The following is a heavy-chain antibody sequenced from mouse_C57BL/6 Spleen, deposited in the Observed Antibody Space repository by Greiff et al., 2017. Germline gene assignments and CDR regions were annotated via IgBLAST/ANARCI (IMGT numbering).Heavy chain of an antibody. D-gene: IGHD1-1*01. CDR2: IYPGDGDT. J-gene: IGHJ3*01. V-gene: IGHV1-82*01. Sequence: QVQLKESGPELVKPGASVKISCKASGYAFSSSWMNWVKQRPGKGLEWIGRIYPGDGDTNYNGKFKGKATLTADKSSSTAYMQLSSLTSEDSAVYFCASFINLGFAYWGQGTLVTVSA. CDR1: GYAFSSSW. CDR3: ASFINLGFAY.